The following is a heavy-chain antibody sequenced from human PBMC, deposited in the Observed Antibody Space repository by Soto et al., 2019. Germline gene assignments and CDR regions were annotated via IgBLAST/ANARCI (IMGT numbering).Heavy chain of an antibody. J-gene: IGHJ5*02. V-gene: IGHV3-21*01. CDR2: ISSSSGYI. Sequence: GGSLRLSCAASGFTFSDYSMSWVRQAPGKGLEWVSSISSSSGYIYYADSVKGRFTISRDNAKNSLYLQMNSLRADDTAVYYCARERITIFGVSPPNWFDPWGQVTLVTVSS. CDR3: ARERITIFGVSPPNWFDP. CDR1: GFTFSDYS. D-gene: IGHD3-3*01.